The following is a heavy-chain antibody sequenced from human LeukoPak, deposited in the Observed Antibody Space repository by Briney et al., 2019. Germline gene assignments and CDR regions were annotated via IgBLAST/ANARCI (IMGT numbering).Heavy chain of an antibody. V-gene: IGHV4-39*01. J-gene: IGHJ5*02. Sequence: SETLSLTCTVSGSSISSSSYYWGWIRQPPGKGLEWIGSIYYSGSTYYNPSLKSRVTISVDTSKNQFSLKLSSVTAADTAVYYCARHVEEFDPWGQGTLVTVSS. CDR1: GSSISSSSYY. D-gene: IGHD5-24*01. CDR2: IYYSGST. CDR3: ARHVEEFDP.